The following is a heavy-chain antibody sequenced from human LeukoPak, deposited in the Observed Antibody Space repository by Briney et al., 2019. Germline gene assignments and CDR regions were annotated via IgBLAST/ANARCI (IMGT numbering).Heavy chain of an antibody. CDR3: ASGIVPDY. V-gene: IGHV4-59*12. CDR2: IYHSGST. D-gene: IGHD1-26*01. CDR1: GGSISSYS. J-gene: IGHJ4*02. Sequence: ASETLSLTCTVSGGSISSYSWSWIRQPPGKGLEWIGYIYHSGSTYYNPSLKSRVTISVDRSKNQFSLKLSSVTAADTAVYYCASGIVPDYWGQGTLVTVSS.